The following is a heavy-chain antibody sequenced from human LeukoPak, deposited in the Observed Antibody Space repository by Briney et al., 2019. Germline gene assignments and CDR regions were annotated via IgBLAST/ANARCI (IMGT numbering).Heavy chain of an antibody. CDR1: GFTFSSYS. D-gene: IGHD1-26*01. J-gene: IGHJ3*02. V-gene: IGHV3-48*01. CDR3: ARVIGWDEPSDI. CDR2: ISSSSSTI. Sequence: GGSLRLSCAASGFTFSSYSMNWVRQAPGKGLEWVSYISSSSSTIYYADSVKGRFTISRDNAKNSLYLQMNSLRAEDTAVYHCARVIGWDEPSDIWGQGTMVTVSS.